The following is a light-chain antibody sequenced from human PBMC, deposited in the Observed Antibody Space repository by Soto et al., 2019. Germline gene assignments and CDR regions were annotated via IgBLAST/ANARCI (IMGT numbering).Light chain of an antibody. CDR3: QQSYSTPRT. J-gene: IGKJ1*01. Sequence: DIQMTQSPSTLSPSVGDRVTITCRASQSISSYLNWYQQKPGKAPKXLIYAASSLQSGVPSRFSVSGSGTDVTLTISSLQPEDGATYDCQQSYSTPRTFGQGTKVDIK. V-gene: IGKV1-39*01. CDR1: QSISSY. CDR2: AAS.